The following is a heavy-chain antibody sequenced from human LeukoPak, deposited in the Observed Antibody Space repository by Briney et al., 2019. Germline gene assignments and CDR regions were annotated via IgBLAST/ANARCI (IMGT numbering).Heavy chain of an antibody. CDR1: GYTFTGYY. D-gene: IGHD3-22*01. V-gene: IGHV1-2*02. Sequence: ASVKVSCKASGYTFTGYYMHWVRQAPGQGLEWMGWINPNSGGTNYAQKFQGRVTMTRDTSISTAYMELTRLRSDDTAVYYCARGYYDSSAYYSADYWGQGTLVTVSS. CDR3: ARGYYDSSAYYSADY. CDR2: INPNSGGT. J-gene: IGHJ4*02.